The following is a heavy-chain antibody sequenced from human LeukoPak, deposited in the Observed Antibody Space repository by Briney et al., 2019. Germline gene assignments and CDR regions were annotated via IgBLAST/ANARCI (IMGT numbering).Heavy chain of an antibody. D-gene: IGHD6-13*01. J-gene: IGHJ4*02. CDR1: RFTSSAFT. Sequence: RGSLRLSCATSRFTSSAFTTSWGCQAPGKGLEWVSAISGGTDSTYYTDSVKGRFPISRDTAKNTLYLQMNSLRAEATAVYYWVQRDCSIWSVVDSWGQGTLVTVSS. V-gene: IGHV3-23*01. CDR3: VQRDCSIWSVVDS. CDR2: ISGGTDST.